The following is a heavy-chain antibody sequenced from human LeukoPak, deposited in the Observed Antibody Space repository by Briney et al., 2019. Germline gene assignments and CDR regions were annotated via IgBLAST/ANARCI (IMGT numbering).Heavy chain of an antibody. Sequence: GGSLRLSCAASGFTFRNSWMSWVRQPPGKGLEWVANINQDGSEKYYVDSVKGRFTISRDNGKNSLYLQTNSLRVEDTALYYCVTESHYWGQGTLVTVSS. J-gene: IGHJ4*02. CDR3: VTESHY. V-gene: IGHV3-7*01. CDR2: INQDGSEK. CDR1: GFTFRNSW.